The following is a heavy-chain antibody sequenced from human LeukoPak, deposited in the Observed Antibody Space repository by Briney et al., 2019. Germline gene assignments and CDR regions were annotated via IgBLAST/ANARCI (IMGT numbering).Heavy chain of an antibody. CDR3: ARTTHCGGDCYSFDY. V-gene: IGHV2-70*11. CDR1: GFSLITSGMS. Sequence: SGPTLVKPTQTLTLTCTFSGFSLITSGMSVSWIRQPPGKALEWLARVDWDDDKYYSTSLKTRLTISKDTSNNQVVLTMTNMDPVDTATYYCARTTHCGGDCYSFDYWGQGTLVIVSS. J-gene: IGHJ4*02. CDR2: VDWDDDK. D-gene: IGHD2-21*02.